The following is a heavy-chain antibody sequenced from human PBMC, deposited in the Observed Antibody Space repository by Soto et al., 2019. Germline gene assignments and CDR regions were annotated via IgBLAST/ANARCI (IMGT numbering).Heavy chain of an antibody. CDR3: AKDGGDASGGSLT. CDR1: GFTFSSYG. CDR2: ISYDGSNK. Sequence: GGSLRLSCAASGFTFSSYGMHWVRQAPGKGLEWVAVISYDGSNKYYADSVKGRFTISRDNSKNTLYLQMNSLRAEDTAVYYCAKDGGDASGGSLTWGQGTLVTVSS. J-gene: IGHJ4*02. D-gene: IGHD2-15*01. V-gene: IGHV3-30*18.